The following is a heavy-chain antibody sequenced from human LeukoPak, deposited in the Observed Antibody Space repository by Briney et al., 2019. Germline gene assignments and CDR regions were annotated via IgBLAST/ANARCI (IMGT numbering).Heavy chain of an antibody. CDR3: AKADGGSYPLDY. D-gene: IGHD1-26*01. J-gene: IGHJ4*02. CDR2: IRYDGSNK. CDR1: GFTFSSYG. V-gene: IGHV3-30*02. Sequence: GGSLRFSCAASGFTFSSYGMHWVRQAPGKGLEWVAFIRYDGSNKYYADSVKGRFTISRDNSKNTLYLQMNSLRAEDTAVYYCAKADGGSYPLDYWGQGTLVTVSS.